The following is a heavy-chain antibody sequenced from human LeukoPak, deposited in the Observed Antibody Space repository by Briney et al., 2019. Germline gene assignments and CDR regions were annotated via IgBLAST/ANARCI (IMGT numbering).Heavy chain of an antibody. D-gene: IGHD3-22*01. Sequence: GGSLRLSCATSGFTFSNYAMTWVRQAPGKGLEWVSSISGIGGTTYYADSVKGRFTISRDNSKNTLSLQMDSLRAEDTAVYYCAKDRAYYFDTGGYYYVGAFDIWGQGTMVTVSS. CDR3: AKDRAYYFDTGGYYYVGAFDI. CDR2: ISGIGGTT. J-gene: IGHJ3*02. V-gene: IGHV3-23*01. CDR1: GFTFSNYA.